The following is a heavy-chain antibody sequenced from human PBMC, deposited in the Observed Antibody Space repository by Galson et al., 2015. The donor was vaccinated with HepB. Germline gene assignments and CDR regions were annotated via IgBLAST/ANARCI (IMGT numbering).Heavy chain of an antibody. V-gene: IGHV3-53*01. D-gene: IGHD2-8*02. J-gene: IGHJ4*02. CDR3: AKGMAGSCTRVLCYSFDY. CDR2: IYSDGTT. Sequence: SLRLSCAVSDFTVSNNYMSWVRQAPGKGLEWVSTIYSDGTTHYTDSVKGRFTISRDNSKNTLYLQMNRLRAEDTATYYCAKGMAGSCTRVLCYSFDYWGQGSLVTVSS. CDR1: DFTVSNNY.